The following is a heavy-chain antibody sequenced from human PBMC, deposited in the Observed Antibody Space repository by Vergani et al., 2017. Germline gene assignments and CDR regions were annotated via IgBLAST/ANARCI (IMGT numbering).Heavy chain of an antibody. CDR3: ARHEGSGWYYFDY. D-gene: IGHD6-19*01. CDR1: GDRFTSYW. CDR2: IYPGDSDT. V-gene: IGHV5-51*01. Sequence: EVQLVQSGAEVKKPGESLRISCKGSGDRFTSYWIGWVRQMPGKGLEWMGIIYPGDSDTRYSPSFQGQVTISVDKSISTAFLQWSSLRASDTGVYYCARHEGSGWYYFDYWGQGTLVTVSS. J-gene: IGHJ4*02.